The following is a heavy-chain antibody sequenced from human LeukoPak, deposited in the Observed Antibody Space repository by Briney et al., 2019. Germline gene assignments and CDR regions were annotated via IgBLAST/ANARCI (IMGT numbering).Heavy chain of an antibody. V-gene: IGHV4-30-4*01. J-gene: IGHJ4*02. CDR1: GGSIRSGDYY. CDR3: ARVTYSGSQRGFDY. CDR2: IYYSGST. D-gene: IGHD1-26*01. Sequence: SETLSLTCTVSGGSIRSGDYYWSWIRQPPGKGLEWIGYIYYSGSTNYNPSLKSRVTISIDTSKNQFSLKLSSVTAADTAVYYCARVTYSGSQRGFDYWGQGTLVTVSS.